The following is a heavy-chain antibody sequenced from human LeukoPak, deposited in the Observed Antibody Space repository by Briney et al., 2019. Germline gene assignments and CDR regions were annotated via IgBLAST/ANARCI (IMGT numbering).Heavy chain of an antibody. V-gene: IGHV3-30*02. CDR2: AHNDGDTK. CDR1: GLTFSSYW. D-gene: IGHD3-22*01. J-gene: IGHJ4*02. CDR3: ATGSGSYYSH. Sequence: PGGSLRLSCAASGLTFSSYWMHWVRQAPGKGLEWVAVAHNDGDTKYYADSVRGRFTMSRDNSKNTLHLQMSSLRAEDTAVYYCATGSGSYYSHWGQGTLVTVSS.